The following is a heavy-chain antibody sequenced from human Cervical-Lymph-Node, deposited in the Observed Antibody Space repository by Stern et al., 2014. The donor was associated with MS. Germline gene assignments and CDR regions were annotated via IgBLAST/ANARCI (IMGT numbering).Heavy chain of an antibody. Sequence: QVQLQESGPGLVKPSETLSLTCTVSGGSISSSSYYWGWIRQPPGKGLEWIGSIYYRGSTYYNPSLKSRVTISVDQSKNTFSMKLSSVTAADTAVYYCAREMGFGAMEEYFQHWGQGTLVTVSS. CDR3: AREMGFGAMEEYFQH. J-gene: IGHJ1*01. CDR1: GGSISSSSYY. V-gene: IGHV4-39*02. D-gene: IGHD5-18*01. CDR2: IYYRGST.